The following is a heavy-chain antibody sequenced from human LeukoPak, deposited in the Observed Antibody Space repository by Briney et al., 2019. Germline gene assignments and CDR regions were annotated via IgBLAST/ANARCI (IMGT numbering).Heavy chain of an antibody. J-gene: IGHJ4*02. CDR2: ISGSGGST. CDR3: AKGAKDYDFWSGYQNGYFDY. V-gene: IGHV3-23*01. Sequence: AGGSLRLSCAASGFTFSSYAMSWVRQAPGKGLEWVSAISGSGGSTYYADSVKGRFTISRDNSKNTLYLQMNSLRAEDTAVYYCAKGAKDYDFWSGYQNGYFDYWGQGTLVTVSS. CDR1: GFTFSSYA. D-gene: IGHD3-3*01.